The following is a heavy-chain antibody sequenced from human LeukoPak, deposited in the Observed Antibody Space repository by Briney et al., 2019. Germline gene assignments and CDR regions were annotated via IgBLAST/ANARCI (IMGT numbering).Heavy chain of an antibody. CDR2: MNPNSGNT. D-gene: IGHD2-2*01. V-gene: IGHV1-8*01. J-gene: IGHJ3*02. CDR1: GYTFTSYD. CDR3: ARGQLWEYAFDI. Sequence: ASVKVSCKASGYTFTSYDINWVRQATGQGLEWMGWMNPNSGNTGYAQKFQGRVTITRNTSISTAYMELSSLRSEDTAVYYCARGQLWEYAFDIWGQGTMVTVSS.